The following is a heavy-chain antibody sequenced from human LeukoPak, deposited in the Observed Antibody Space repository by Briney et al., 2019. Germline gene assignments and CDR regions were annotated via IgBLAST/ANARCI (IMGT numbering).Heavy chain of an antibody. J-gene: IGHJ6*02. CDR1: GGSISSSNW. D-gene: IGHD3-22*01. V-gene: IGHV4-4*02. Sequence: SETLSLTCAVSGGSISSSNWWSWVRQPPGKGLAWIGEIYHSGSTNYNPSLKSRVTISVDKSKNQFSLKLSSVTAADTAVYYCARDPKNYYDSSGTSYYYYGMDVWGQGTTVTVSS. CDR3: ARDPKNYYDSSGTSYYYYGMDV. CDR2: IYHSGST.